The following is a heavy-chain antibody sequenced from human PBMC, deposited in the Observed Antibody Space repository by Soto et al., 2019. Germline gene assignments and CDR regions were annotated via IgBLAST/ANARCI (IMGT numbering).Heavy chain of an antibody. CDR1: GDSVSGNSAA. CDR3: ARGWHQSGWRE. V-gene: IGHV6-1*01. D-gene: IGHD6-19*01. J-gene: IGHJ4*02. CDR2: TYYSSKWYN. Sequence: QVQLQQSGPGLLKPSQTLSLTCAISGDSVSGNSAAWNWIRQSPSSGLEWLGRTYYSSKWYNDYAVSVKSRIIINPDTSKNQFSLQLNSVTPEDTAVYYCARGWHQSGWREWGQGTMVTVSS.